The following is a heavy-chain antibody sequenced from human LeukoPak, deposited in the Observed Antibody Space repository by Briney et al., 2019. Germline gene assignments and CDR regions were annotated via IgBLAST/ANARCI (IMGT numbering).Heavy chain of an antibody. D-gene: IGHD6-13*01. V-gene: IGHV4-4*07. CDR2: ISASGST. CDR3: ARGLYSSSWRFFDC. Sequence: SETLSLTCTVSGGSISSYYWNWIRQPAGKGLEWIGHISASGSTNYNPSLNSRATMSLDTSKNQFSLKLSSVTAADAAVYYCARGLYSSSWRFFDCWGQGTLVTVSS. CDR1: GGSISSYY. J-gene: IGHJ4*02.